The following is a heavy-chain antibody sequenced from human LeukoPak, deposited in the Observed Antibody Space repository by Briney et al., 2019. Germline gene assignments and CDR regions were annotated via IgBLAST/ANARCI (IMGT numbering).Heavy chain of an antibody. CDR3: AKVRPRYYDSSYYFDY. CDR1: GFTFSSYA. CDR2: ISGSGGST. D-gene: IGHD3-22*01. Sequence: GGSLRLSCAASGFTFSSYAMGWVRQAPGKGLEWVSAISGSGGSTYYADSVKGRFTISRDNSKNTLYLQMNSLRAEDTAVYYCAKVRPRYYDSSYYFDYWGQGTLVTVSS. V-gene: IGHV3-23*01. J-gene: IGHJ4*02.